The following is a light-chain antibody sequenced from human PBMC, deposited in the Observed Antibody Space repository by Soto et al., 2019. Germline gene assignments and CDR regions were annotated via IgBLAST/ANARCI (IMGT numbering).Light chain of an antibody. V-gene: IGKV2-28*01. CDR1: QSLLHSNGYNF. J-gene: IGKJ2*01. CDR3: MQTLQTPRYT. CDR2: LAS. Sequence: DIVMTQSPLSLPVTPGEPASISCKSSQSLLHSNGYNFLDWYVQKPGQSPQLLIFLASNRASGVPDRISGSGSGTDFTLKINRVEADEVGVYYCMQTLQTPRYTFGQGTKLEIK.